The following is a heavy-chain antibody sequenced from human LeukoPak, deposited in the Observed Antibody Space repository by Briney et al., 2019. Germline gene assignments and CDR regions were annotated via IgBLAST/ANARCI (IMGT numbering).Heavy chain of an antibody. Sequence: SETLSLTCTVSGGSISSSSYYWGWIRQPPGKGLEWIGSIYYSGSTYYNPSLKSRVTISVDTSKNQFSLKLSSVTAADTAVYYCARAGSGWSFDSWGQGTLATVSS. CDR2: IYYSGST. D-gene: IGHD6-19*01. V-gene: IGHV4-39*07. CDR3: ARAGSGWSFDS. CDR1: GGSISSSSYY. J-gene: IGHJ4*02.